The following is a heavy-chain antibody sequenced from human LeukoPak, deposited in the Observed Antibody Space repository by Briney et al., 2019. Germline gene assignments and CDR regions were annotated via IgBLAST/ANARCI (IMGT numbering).Heavy chain of an antibody. J-gene: IGHJ4*02. Sequence: SVKVSCKASGYTFTSYYMHWVRQAPGQGLEWMGGIIPIFGTANYAQKFQGRVTITADESTSTAYMELSSLRSEDTAVYYCARRVGSSWDFDYWGQGTLVTVSS. CDR1: GYTFTSYY. D-gene: IGHD6-13*01. CDR3: ARRVGSSWDFDY. CDR2: IIPIFGTA. V-gene: IGHV1-69*13.